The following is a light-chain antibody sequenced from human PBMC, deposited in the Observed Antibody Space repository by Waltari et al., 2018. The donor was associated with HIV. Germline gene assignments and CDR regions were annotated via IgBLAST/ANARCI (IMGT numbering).Light chain of an antibody. CDR2: KAS. CDR1: ESIGGW. V-gene: IGKV1-5*03. CDR3: QEYTSFSRT. Sequence: DIQMTQSPSTLSASVGDRVTITCRASESIGGWLAWYQQKSGKAPKLLIRKASNLESGVPSRFSGSGYGTEFTLTITSLQPDDFVTYHCQEYTSFSRTFGQGTKVEI. J-gene: IGKJ1*01.